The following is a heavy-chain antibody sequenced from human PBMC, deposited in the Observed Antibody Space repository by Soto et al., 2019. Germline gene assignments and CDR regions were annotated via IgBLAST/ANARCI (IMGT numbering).Heavy chain of an antibody. CDR3: AKDLQTLRALPYDNAMDV. CDR2: VANADIR. Sequence: QVQLVESGGGLVKPGGSLRLSCAASGFTLSDYAMIWIRQAPGKVLEGVSDVANADIRYYIDSVKGLFTSSRDDAQNSMNIQTDRQRDNDTAVYYCAKDLQTLRALPYDNAMDVWGQGTTVIVS. V-gene: IGHV3-11*01. D-gene: IGHD3-22*01. J-gene: IGHJ6*02. CDR1: GFTLSDYA.